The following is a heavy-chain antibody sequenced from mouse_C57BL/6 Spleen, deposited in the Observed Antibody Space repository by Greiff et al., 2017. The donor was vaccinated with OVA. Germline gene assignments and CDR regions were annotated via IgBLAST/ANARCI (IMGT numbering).Heavy chain of an antibody. CDR3: ARNYGSSYGNYFDY. CDR1: GFTFSSYA. V-gene: IGHV5-4*01. CDR2: ISDGGSYT. J-gene: IGHJ2*01. D-gene: IGHD1-1*01. Sequence: EVQLMESGGGLVKPGGSLKLSCAASGFTFSSYAMSWVRQTPEKRLEWVATISDGGSYTYYPDNVKGRFTISRDNAKNNLYLQMSHLKSEDTAMYYCARNYGSSYGNYFDYWGQGTTLTVSS.